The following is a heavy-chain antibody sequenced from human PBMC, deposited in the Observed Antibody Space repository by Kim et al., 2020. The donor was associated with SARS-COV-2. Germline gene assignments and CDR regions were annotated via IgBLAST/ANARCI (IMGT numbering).Heavy chain of an antibody. Sequence: GGSLRLSCAASGFTFSSYSMNWVRQAPGKGLEWVSYISSSSSTIYYADSVKGRFTISRDNAKNSLYLQMNSLRAEDTAVYYCARVLPLYGSGSRDAFDIWGQGTMVTVSS. CDR2: ISSSSSTI. D-gene: IGHD3-10*01. V-gene: IGHV3-48*04. CDR1: GFTFSSYS. CDR3: ARVLPLYGSGSRDAFDI. J-gene: IGHJ3*02.